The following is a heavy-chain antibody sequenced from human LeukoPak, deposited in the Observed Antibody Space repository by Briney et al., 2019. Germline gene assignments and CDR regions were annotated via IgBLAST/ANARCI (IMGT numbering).Heavy chain of an antibody. CDR1: GGSISSYY. Sequence: SETLSLTCTVSGGSISSYYWSWIRQPPGKGLEWIGYIYTSGSTNYNPSLKSRVTISVDTSKNQFSLKLSSVTAADTAVYYCARGAGYSGYGLYAFDIWGQGTMVTVSS. D-gene: IGHD5-12*01. CDR3: ARGAGYSGYGLYAFDI. CDR2: IYTSGST. J-gene: IGHJ3*02. V-gene: IGHV4-4*09.